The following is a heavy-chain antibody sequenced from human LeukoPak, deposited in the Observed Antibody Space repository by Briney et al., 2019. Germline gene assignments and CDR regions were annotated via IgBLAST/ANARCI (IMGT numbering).Heavy chain of an antibody. J-gene: IGHJ4*02. Sequence: ASVKVSCKASGGTFSSYAISWVRQAPGQGLECMGGIIPIFGAANYAQKFQGRVTITAYESTSTAYMELSSLRSEDTAVYYCARDRTAYDYIWGSYRHFDYWGQGTLVTVSS. CDR2: IIPIFGAA. CDR1: GGTFSSYA. V-gene: IGHV1-69*13. CDR3: ARDRTAYDYIWGSYRHFDY. D-gene: IGHD3-16*02.